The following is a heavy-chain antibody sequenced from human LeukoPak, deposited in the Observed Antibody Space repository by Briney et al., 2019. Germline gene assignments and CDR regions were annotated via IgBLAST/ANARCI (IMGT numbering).Heavy chain of an antibody. CDR2: IYTSGST. V-gene: IGHV4-4*07. CDR3: ARAAGSGGRSWFDP. CDR1: GGSISSYY. Sequence: SETLSLTCTVSGGSISSYYWSWIRQPAGKGLEWIGRIYTSGSTDYNPSLKSRVTMSVGTSKNQFSLKLSSVTAADTAVYYCARAAGSGGRSWFDPWGQGTLVTVSS. J-gene: IGHJ5*02. D-gene: IGHD6-25*01.